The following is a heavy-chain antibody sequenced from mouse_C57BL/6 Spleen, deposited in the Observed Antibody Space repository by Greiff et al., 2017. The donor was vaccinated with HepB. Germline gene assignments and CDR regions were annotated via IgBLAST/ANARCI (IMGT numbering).Heavy chain of an antibody. CDR3: AYIYYDSYYFDY. V-gene: IGHV14-2*01. J-gene: IGHJ2*01. CDR2: IDPEDGET. D-gene: IGHD2-4*01. Sequence: DVKLQESGAELVKPGASVKLSCTASGFNIKDYYMHWVKQRTEQGLEWIGRIDPEDGETKYAPKFQGKATITADTSSNTAYLQLSSLTSEDTAVYYCAYIYYDSYYFDYWGQGTTLTVSS. CDR1: GFNIKDYY.